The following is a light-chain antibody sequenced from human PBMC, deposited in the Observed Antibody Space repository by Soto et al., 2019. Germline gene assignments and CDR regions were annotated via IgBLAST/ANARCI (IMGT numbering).Light chain of an antibody. J-gene: IGKJ3*01. Sequence: MTQSPATLSVSPGERATLSCRASQRISSWLAWYQQKPGKAPKLLIYDASSLESGVPSRFSGSGSGTEFTLTISSLQPDDFATYYCQQYNSYSLFTFGPGTKVDIK. CDR1: QRISSW. V-gene: IGKV1-5*01. CDR2: DAS. CDR3: QQYNSYSLFT.